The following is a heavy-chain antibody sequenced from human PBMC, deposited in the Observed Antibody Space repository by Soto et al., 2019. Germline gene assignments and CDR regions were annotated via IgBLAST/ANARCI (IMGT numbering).Heavy chain of an antibody. CDR2: ISTDNGNT. J-gene: IGHJ6*02. CDR3: ARDQGITSFGVYSMYYYGMDV. Sequence: QVQLVQSGAEVKKPGASVKVSCKASGYTFTNSGISWVRQAPGQGLEWMGWISTDNGNTNYAQHLQGRVSMTTDTTTSTAYMDLWSLRSDDTAVYYCARDQGITSFGVYSMYYYGMDVWGQGTTVTVSS. V-gene: IGHV1-18*01. D-gene: IGHD3-3*01. CDR1: GYTFTNSG.